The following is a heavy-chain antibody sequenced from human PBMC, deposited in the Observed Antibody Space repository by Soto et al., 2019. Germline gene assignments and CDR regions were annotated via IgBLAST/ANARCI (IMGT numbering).Heavy chain of an antibody. Sequence: GGSLRLSXAASGFTFSSYSMNWVRQAPGKGLEWVSSISSSSSYIYYADSVKGRFTISRDNAKNSLYLQMNSLRAEDTAVYYCARENYYDSSGYFDYWGQGTLVTVSS. V-gene: IGHV3-21*01. CDR3: ARENYYDSSGYFDY. CDR2: ISSSSSYI. D-gene: IGHD3-22*01. J-gene: IGHJ4*02. CDR1: GFTFSSYS.